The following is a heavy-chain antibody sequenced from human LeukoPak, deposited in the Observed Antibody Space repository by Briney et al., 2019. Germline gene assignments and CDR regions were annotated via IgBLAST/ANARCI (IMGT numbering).Heavy chain of an antibody. CDR2: INHSGST. Sequence: SETLSHTCAVYGGSFSGYYWSWIRQPPGKGLEWIGEINHSGSTNYNPSLKSRVTIPVDTSKNQFSLKLSSVTAADTAVYYCARYTSWDIVVVPAANTWFDPWGQGTLVTVSS. V-gene: IGHV4-34*01. J-gene: IGHJ5*02. CDR3: ARYTSWDIVVVPAANTWFDP. CDR1: GGSFSGYY. D-gene: IGHD2-2*01.